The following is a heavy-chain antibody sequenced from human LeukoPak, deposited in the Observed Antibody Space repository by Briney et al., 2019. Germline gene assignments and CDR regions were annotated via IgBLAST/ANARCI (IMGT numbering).Heavy chain of an antibody. J-gene: IGHJ3*02. CDR3: AKDQGVVVITTSAFDI. CDR2: IYSGGST. Sequence: GGSLRLSCAASEFSVGSNYMTWVRQAPGKGLEWVSLIYSGGSTYYADSVKGRLTISRDNSKNTLYLQMNSLRAEDTAVYYCAKDQGVVVITTSAFDIWGQGTMVTVSS. CDR1: EFSVGSNY. V-gene: IGHV3-53*01. D-gene: IGHD3-22*01.